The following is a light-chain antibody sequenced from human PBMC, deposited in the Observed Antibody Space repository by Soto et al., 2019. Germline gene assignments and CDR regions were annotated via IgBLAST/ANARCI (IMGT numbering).Light chain of an antibody. CDR3: QQGYIIPRV. V-gene: IGKV1-39*01. J-gene: IGKJ1*01. CDR2: AAS. Sequence: DIQMTQSASSLSASVGDRVTITCRASQSIGSYVNWYQLKPGKAPNLLIYAASTLRSGVPSRFARSGYGTDFSLTISNLQLEDFATYYCQQGYIIPRVFGQGTTVAIK. CDR1: QSIGSY.